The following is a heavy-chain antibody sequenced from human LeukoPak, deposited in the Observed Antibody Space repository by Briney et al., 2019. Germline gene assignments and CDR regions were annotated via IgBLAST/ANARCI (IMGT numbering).Heavy chain of an antibody. CDR3: ARGSYPDCTNGVCPFDY. Sequence: VASVKVSCKASGYTFTSYGISWVRRAPGQGLEWMGWISAYNGNTNYAQKLQGRVTMTTDTSTSTAYMELRSLRSDDTAVYYCARGSYPDCTNGVCPFDYWGQGTLVTVSS. CDR2: ISAYNGNT. J-gene: IGHJ4*02. D-gene: IGHD2-8*01. V-gene: IGHV1-18*01. CDR1: GYTFTSYG.